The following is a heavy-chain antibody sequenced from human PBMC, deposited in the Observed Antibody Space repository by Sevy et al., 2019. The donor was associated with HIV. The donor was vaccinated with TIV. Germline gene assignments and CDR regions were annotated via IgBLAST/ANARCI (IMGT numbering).Heavy chain of an antibody. D-gene: IGHD3-9*01. CDR3: ARGYYDILTGLDAFDI. CDR2: IYYSGST. CDR1: GGSISSYY. J-gene: IGHJ3*02. Sequence: SETLSLTCTVSGGSISSYYWSWIRQPPGKGLEWIGYIYYSGSTNYNPSLKSRVTISVDTSKNQFSLKLGSVTAADTAVYYCARGYYDILTGLDAFDIWGQGTMVTVSS. V-gene: IGHV4-59*01.